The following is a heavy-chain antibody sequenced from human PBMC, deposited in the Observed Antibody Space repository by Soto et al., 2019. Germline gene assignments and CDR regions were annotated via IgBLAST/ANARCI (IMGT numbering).Heavy chain of an antibody. CDR3: ASGGWKLFDS. CDR1: GGSISSYY. V-gene: IGHV4-59*01. D-gene: IGHD6-19*01. J-gene: IGHJ4*02. Sequence: QVQLQESGPGLVKPSETLSLTCTVSGGSISSYYWRWIRQPPGKGLGWIGCFYYSGSTNYNPSLKSRLTISVDTSKKQFSLKLSSVTAADTAVYYCASGGWKLFDSWGQGTLVTVSS. CDR2: FYYSGST.